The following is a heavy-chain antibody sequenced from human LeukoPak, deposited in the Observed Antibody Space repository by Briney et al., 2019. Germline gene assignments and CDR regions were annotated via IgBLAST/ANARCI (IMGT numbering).Heavy chain of an antibody. CDR3: ARAPYYDFWSGSNWFDP. V-gene: IGHV4-30-4*08. CDR2: IYYSGST. Sequence: PSETLSLTCTVSGGSISSGDYYWSWIRQPPGKGLEWIGYIYYSGSTYYNPSLKSRVTISVDTSKNQFSLKLSSVTAADTAVYYCARAPYYDFWSGSNWFDPWGQGTLVTVSS. D-gene: IGHD3-3*01. J-gene: IGHJ5*02. CDR1: GGSISSGDYY.